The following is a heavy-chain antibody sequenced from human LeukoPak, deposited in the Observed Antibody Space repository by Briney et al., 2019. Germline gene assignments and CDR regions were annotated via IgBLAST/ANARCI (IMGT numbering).Heavy chain of an antibody. CDR1: GFTFSSYG. J-gene: IGHJ4*02. CDR2: IRYDGSNK. D-gene: IGHD3-3*01. CDR3: ANYDFWSGYLNY. V-gene: IGHV3-30*02. Sequence: GGSLRLSCAASGFTFSSYGMHWVRQAPGKGLEWVAFIRYDGSNKYYADSVKGRFTISRDNSKNTLYLQMNSLRAEDTAVYYCANYDFWSGYLNYWGQGTLVTVSS.